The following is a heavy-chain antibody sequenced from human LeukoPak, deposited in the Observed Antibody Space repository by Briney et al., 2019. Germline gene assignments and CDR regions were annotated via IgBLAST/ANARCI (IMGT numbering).Heavy chain of an antibody. CDR2: IYYSGST. D-gene: IGHD6-13*01. Sequence: SETLSLTCTVSGGSISSYYWSWIRQPPGKGLEWIGYIYYSGSTNYNPSLKSRVTISVDTSKNQFSLKLSSVTAADTAVYYCAGVFFRYSSSYAFDIWGQGTMVTVSS. V-gene: IGHV4-59*01. CDR1: GGSISSYY. J-gene: IGHJ3*02. CDR3: AGVFFRYSSSYAFDI.